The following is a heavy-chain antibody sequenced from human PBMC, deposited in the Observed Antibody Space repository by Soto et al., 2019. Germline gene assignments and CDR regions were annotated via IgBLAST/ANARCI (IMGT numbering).Heavy chain of an antibody. CDR2: ISSSSSYI. J-gene: IGHJ6*02. D-gene: IGHD3-22*01. V-gene: IGHV3-21*01. Sequence: PGGSLRLSCAASGLTFSSYSMNWVRQAPGKGLEWVSSISSSSSYIYYADSVKGRFTISRDNAKNSLYLQMNSLRAEDTAVYYCARDNYYYDSSGSQPHYYYYGMDVWGQGTTVTVSS. CDR3: ARDNYYYDSSGSQPHYYYYGMDV. CDR1: GLTFSSYS.